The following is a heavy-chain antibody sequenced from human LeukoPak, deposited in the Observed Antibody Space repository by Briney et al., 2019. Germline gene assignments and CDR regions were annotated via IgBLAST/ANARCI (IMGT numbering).Heavy chain of an antibody. V-gene: IGHV3-23*01. Sequence: GGSLRLTCAASGFTFSSYAMSWVRQAPGKGLEWVSAISGSGGSTYYADSVKGRFTISRDNSKNTLYLQMNSLRAEDTAVYYCAKGGSGWYPDYYYGMDVWGKGTTVTVSP. D-gene: IGHD6-19*01. CDR3: AKGGSGWYPDYYYGMDV. J-gene: IGHJ6*04. CDR1: GFTFSSYA. CDR2: ISGSGGST.